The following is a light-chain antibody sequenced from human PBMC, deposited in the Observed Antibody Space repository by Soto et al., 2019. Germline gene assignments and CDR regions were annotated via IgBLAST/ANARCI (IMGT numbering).Light chain of an antibody. CDR1: SSNIGGNT. CDR2: SNS. CDR3: SSSDDILNGYV. V-gene: IGLV1-44*01. J-gene: IGLJ1*01. Sequence: QSVLTQPPSTSGTPGQRVTISCSGSSSNIGGNTVTWYQQLPGAAPKLLIFSNSLRPSGIPDRFSGSKSGTSASLAISGLQSEDEADYYCSSSDDILNGYVFGTGTKVTVL.